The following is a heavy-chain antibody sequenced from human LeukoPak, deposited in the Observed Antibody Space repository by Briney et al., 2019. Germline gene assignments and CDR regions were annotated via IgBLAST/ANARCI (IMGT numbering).Heavy chain of an antibody. CDR3: ARDWMGDY. Sequence: SETLSLTCTVSGGSISNNNYYWAWIRQPPGKGLECIGSIYYSGSPYYNPPLKSRVTISVDTSKNQFSLRLSSVTAADTAVYYCARDWMGDYWGQGTLLTVSS. J-gene: IGHJ4*02. CDR1: GGSISNNNYY. V-gene: IGHV4-39*02. CDR2: IYYSGSP. D-gene: IGHD2-2*03.